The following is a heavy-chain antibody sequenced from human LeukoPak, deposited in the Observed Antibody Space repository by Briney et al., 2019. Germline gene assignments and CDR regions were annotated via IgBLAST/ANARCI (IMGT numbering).Heavy chain of an antibody. D-gene: IGHD2-15*01. CDR3: ARVMVVAGEADY. Sequence: GGSLRLSCAVSGLTFNNYAMSWVRQAPGKGLEWVANIKQDGSEKYYVDSVKGRFTISRDNAKNSLYLQMNSLRAEDTAVYYCARVMVVAGEADYWGQGTLVTVSS. CDR2: IKQDGSEK. J-gene: IGHJ4*02. V-gene: IGHV3-7*01. CDR1: GLTFNNYA.